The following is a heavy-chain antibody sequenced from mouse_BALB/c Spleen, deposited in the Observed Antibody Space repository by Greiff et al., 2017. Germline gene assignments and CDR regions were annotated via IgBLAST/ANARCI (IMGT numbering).Heavy chain of an antibody. CDR3: ARDNRYYYAMDY. CDR1: GFTFTDYY. Sequence: DVKLVESGGGLVQPGGSLRLSCATSGFTFTDYYMSWVRQPPGKALEWLGFIRNKANGYTTEYSASVKGRFTISRDNSQSILYLQMNTLRAEDSATYYCARDNRYYYAMDYWGQGTSVTVSS. V-gene: IGHV7-3*02. CDR2: IRNKANGYTT. J-gene: IGHJ4*01.